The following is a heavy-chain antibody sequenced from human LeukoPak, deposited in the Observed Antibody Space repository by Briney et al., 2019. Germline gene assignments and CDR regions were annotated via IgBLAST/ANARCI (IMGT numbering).Heavy chain of an antibody. CDR3: AKARGGGRIYVWFDP. V-gene: IGHV3-23*01. CDR1: GFTFSSYS. J-gene: IGHJ5*02. Sequence: PGGSLRLSCAASGFTFSSYSMSWVRQAPGKGLEWVSAISGSGCSTYYADSVKGRFTISRDNSKNTLYLQMNSLRAEDTAVYYCAKARGGGRIYVWFDPWGQGTLVTVSS. CDR2: ISGSGCST. D-gene: IGHD2-15*01.